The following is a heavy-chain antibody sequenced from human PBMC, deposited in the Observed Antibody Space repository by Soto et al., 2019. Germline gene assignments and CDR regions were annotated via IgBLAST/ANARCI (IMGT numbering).Heavy chain of an antibody. Sequence: PGGSLRLSCAASGFTFSSYAMSWVRQAPGKGLEWVSAISGSGGSTYYADSVKGRFTISRDNSKNTLYLQMNSLRAEDTAVYYCAKDSTSSGYYYDPPQPPGAFDIWGQGTMVTVSS. V-gene: IGHV3-23*01. CDR2: ISGSGGST. CDR3: AKDSTSSGYYYDPPQPPGAFDI. CDR1: GFTFSSYA. J-gene: IGHJ3*02. D-gene: IGHD3-22*01.